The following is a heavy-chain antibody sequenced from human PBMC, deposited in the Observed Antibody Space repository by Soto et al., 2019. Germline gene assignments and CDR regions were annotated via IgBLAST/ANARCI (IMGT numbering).Heavy chain of an antibody. CDR3: ARDPGYYDSSGYYEY. CDR1: GFTFSSYW. J-gene: IGHJ4*02. V-gene: IGHV3-74*01. CDR2: INSDGSST. Sequence: LRLSCAASGFTFSSYWMHWVRQAPVKGLVWVSRINSDGSSTSYADSVKGRFTISRENAKNTLYLQMNSLRAEDTAVYYCARDPGYYDSSGYYEYWGEGTLVTVS. D-gene: IGHD3-22*01.